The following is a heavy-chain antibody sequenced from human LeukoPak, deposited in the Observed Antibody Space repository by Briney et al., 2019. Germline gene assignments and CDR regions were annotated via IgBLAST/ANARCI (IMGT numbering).Heavy chain of an antibody. CDR3: ARHSASWYYFEY. D-gene: IGHD6-13*01. Sequence: TTSQTLSLTCTVSGGSISSGGYYWSWIRQHPGKGLEWIGYIYYSGSTNYNPSVKIRVPISVDTSDNQFSLKLSSVTAADTAVYYCARHSASWYYFEYWGQGTLVTVSS. J-gene: IGHJ4*02. V-gene: IGHV4-31*03. CDR1: GGSISSGGYY. CDR2: IYYSGST.